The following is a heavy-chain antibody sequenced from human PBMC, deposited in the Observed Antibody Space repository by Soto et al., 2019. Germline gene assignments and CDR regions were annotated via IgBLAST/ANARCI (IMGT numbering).Heavy chain of an antibody. Sequence: SETLSLTCTVSHGSMTSGDYFWAWIRQPPGEGLEFIGSVHSSGGTYYSPSLKSRASISIDKSRNQFSLKLTSVNAGDTAVYFCASVVVGATRQTGSDHWGQGTLVTVSS. CDR1: HGSMTSGDYF. D-gene: IGHD2-15*01. CDR2: VHSSGGT. J-gene: IGHJ4*02. CDR3: ASVVVGATRQTGSDH. V-gene: IGHV4-39*01.